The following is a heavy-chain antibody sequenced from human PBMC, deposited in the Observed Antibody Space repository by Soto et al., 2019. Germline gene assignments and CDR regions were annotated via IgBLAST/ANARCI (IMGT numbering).Heavy chain of an antibody. CDR3: ARSMVRGYYMDV. J-gene: IGHJ6*03. D-gene: IGHD3-10*01. Sequence: SETLSLTCTVSGGSISSSSYYWGWIRQPPGKGLEWIGSIYYSGSTYYNPSLKSRVTISVNTSKNQFSLKLSSVTAADTAVYYCARSMVRGYYMDVWGKGTTVTVSS. V-gene: IGHV4-39*01. CDR1: GGSISSSSYY. CDR2: IYYSGST.